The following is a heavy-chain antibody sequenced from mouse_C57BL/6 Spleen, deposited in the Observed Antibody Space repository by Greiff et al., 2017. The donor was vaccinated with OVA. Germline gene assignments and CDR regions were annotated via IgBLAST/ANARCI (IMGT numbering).Heavy chain of an antibody. Sequence: QVQLQQSGAELVRPGTSVKVSCKASGYAFTNYLIEWVKQRPGQGLEWIGVINPGSGGTNYNEKFKGKATLTADKSSSTAYMQLSSLTSEDSAVYFCAREGYDYWYFDVWGTGTTVTVSS. CDR1: GYAFTNYL. CDR3: AREGYDYWYFDV. D-gene: IGHD2-2*01. CDR2: INPGSGGT. V-gene: IGHV1-54*01. J-gene: IGHJ1*03.